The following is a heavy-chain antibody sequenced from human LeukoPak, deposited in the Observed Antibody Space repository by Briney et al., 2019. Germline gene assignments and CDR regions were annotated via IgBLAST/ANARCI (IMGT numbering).Heavy chain of an antibody. V-gene: IGHV1-18*01. Sequence: GASVKVSCKASGYTFTSYGFSWVRQAPGQGLEWMGWISAFNGNTNYAQKFQGRVSMTTDTSTSTASMELTSLRSDDAAVYYCARTSTRRNLPYFFDYWGQGTLVTVSS. J-gene: IGHJ4*02. CDR3: ARTSTRRNLPYFFDY. CDR1: GYTFTSYG. CDR2: ISAFNGNT. D-gene: IGHD1-7*01.